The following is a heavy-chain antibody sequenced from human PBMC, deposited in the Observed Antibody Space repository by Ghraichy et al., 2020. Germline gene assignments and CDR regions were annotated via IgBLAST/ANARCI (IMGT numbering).Heavy chain of an antibody. V-gene: IGHV3-7*03. Sequence: GGSLRLSCAVSGFTFNDFWMHWVRQAPGKGLEWVASIKPDGSETSFVDSVKGRFTISRDNAKNSLSLQMNSLRTEDTAVYYCAKDGSWSFDHWGQGTLVTVSS. CDR2: IKPDGSET. CDR3: AKDGSWSFDH. D-gene: IGHD6-13*01. J-gene: IGHJ4*02. CDR1: GFTFNDFW.